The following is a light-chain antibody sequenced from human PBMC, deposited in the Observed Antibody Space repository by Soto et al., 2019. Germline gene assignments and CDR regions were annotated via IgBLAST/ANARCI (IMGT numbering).Light chain of an antibody. J-gene: IGKJ1*01. Sequence: DIQMTQSPSTLSASVGDRVTITCRASQSISSWLAWYQQKPGKAPKLLIYKASALESGVPSRFSGRGSGTEFTLTISSLQPDDFAGYYCLQYDSYSWTFGQGTKVEIK. V-gene: IGKV1-5*03. CDR2: KAS. CDR1: QSISSW. CDR3: LQYDSYSWT.